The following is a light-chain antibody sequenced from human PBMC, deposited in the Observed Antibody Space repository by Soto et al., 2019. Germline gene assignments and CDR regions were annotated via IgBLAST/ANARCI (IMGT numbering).Light chain of an antibody. V-gene: IGKV2-28*01. CDR1: QSLLHGNGYNY. CDR2: LGS. Sequence: DIVMTQSPLSLPVTPGEPASISCRSSQSLLHGNGYNYLDWYLQKPGQSPQLLIYLGSNRASGVPDRFSGSGSGTDFTLKISRVEAEDVGVYYCMQALQRGTFGQGTKVDIK. J-gene: IGKJ1*01. CDR3: MQALQRGT.